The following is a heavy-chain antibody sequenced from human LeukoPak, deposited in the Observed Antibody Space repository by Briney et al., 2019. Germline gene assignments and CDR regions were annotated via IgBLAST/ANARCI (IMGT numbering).Heavy chain of an antibody. J-gene: IGHJ4*02. V-gene: IGHV1-18*01. Sequence: ASVKVSCKASGYTFTSYGISWVRQAPGQGLEWMGWISAYNGNTKYAQKLQGRVTMTTDTSTSTAYMELSRLRSDDTAVYYCARAHHSSSWYGSLIIDYWGQGTLVTVSS. CDR1: GYTFTSYG. CDR2: ISAYNGNT. D-gene: IGHD6-13*01. CDR3: ARAHHSSSWYGSLIIDY.